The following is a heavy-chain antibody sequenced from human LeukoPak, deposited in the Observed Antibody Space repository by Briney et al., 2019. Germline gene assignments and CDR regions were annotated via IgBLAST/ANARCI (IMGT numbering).Heavy chain of an antibody. CDR2: ISSSGSTI. D-gene: IGHD5-18*01. J-gene: IGHJ4*02. V-gene: IGHV3-11*04. CDR1: GFTFSDYY. Sequence: KPGGSLRLSCAASGFTFSDYYRSWIRQAPGKGLQWVSYISSSGSTIYNADSVKGRFTISRDNAKNSLYLQMNSLGAEDTAVYYCARGRYSYGPHFDYWGQGTLVTVSS. CDR3: ARGRYSYGPHFDY.